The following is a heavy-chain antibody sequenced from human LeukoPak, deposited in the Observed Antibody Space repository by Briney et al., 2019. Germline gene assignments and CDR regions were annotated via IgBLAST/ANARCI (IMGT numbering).Heavy chain of an antibody. CDR2: ANTRGST. D-gene: IGHD6-6*01. V-gene: IGHV4-4*07. CDR1: GASITGNYY. CDR3: AQYIAARRNWFDP. Sequence: SETLSLTCTVSGASITGNYYWSWIRQPAGKGLEWIGRANTRGSTNYNPSLKSRVTISVDTSKNQFSLKLSSVTAADTAVYYCAQYIAARRNWFDPWGQGTLVTVSS. J-gene: IGHJ5*02.